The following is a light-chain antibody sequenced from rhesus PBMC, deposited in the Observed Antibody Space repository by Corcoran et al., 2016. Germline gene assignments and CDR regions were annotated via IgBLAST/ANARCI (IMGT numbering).Light chain of an antibody. CDR2: EVS. Sequence: QAAPIQSPSVSGSPGQSVTISCTGTSSDIGGYNRVSWYQQHPGKAPKLMIYEVSKRPSGVSDRFSGSKSGNTASLTISGLQAEDEADYYCSSYASSSTFNYIFGAGARLTVV. J-gene: IGLJ1*01. CDR3: SSYASSSTFNYI. V-gene: IGLV2-13*03. CDR1: SSDIGGYNR.